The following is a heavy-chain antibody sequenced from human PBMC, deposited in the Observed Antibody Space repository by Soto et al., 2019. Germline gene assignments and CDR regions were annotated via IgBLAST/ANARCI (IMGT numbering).Heavy chain of an antibody. CDR1: GFTFSSYA. Sequence: EVQLLESGGGLVQPGESLRLSCAASGFTFSSYAMSWVRQAPGKGLEWVSVISGSDDSTYYADSVKGRFNISRDNSKNTLYLQMNSLRAEATAVYYCAKRSSSSTFAYWGQGTMVTVSS. J-gene: IGHJ4*02. V-gene: IGHV3-23*01. D-gene: IGHD6-6*01. CDR2: ISGSDDST. CDR3: AKRSSSSTFAY.